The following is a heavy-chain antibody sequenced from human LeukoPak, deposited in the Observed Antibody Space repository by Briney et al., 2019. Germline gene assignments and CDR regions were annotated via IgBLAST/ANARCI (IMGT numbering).Heavy chain of an antibody. CDR2: TSSSDAGT. J-gene: IGHJ4*02. D-gene: IGHD2-21*01. V-gene: IGHV3-23*01. Sequence: QPGGSLRLSCAASGFTFDDYAMSWVRQTPGKGLEWVAATSSSDAGTYHADSVRGRFTISRDNSKNTLYLQMNSLRAEDAAVYFCAKAPVTSCRGAYCYPFDSWGQGTLVTVSS. CDR1: GFTFDDYA. CDR3: AKAPVTSCRGAYCYPFDS.